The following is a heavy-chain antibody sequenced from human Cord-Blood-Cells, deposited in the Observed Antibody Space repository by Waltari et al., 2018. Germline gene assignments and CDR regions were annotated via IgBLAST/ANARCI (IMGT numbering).Heavy chain of an antibody. V-gene: IGHV1-8*01. D-gene: IGHD3-3*01. CDR2: MNPNSGNT. Sequence: QVQLVQSGAEVKKPGASVKVSCTASGYTFTSYDINWVRQATGQGLEWMGWMNPNSGNTGYAQKFQGRVTMTRNTSISTAYMELSSLRSEDTAVYYCARGCDFWSGYFHCMDVWGQGTTVTVSS. CDR3: ARGCDFWSGYFHCMDV. CDR1: GYTFTSYD. J-gene: IGHJ6*02.